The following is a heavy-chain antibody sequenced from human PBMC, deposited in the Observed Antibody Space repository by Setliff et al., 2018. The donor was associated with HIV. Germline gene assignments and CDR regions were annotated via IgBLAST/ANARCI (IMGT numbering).Heavy chain of an antibody. CDR3: ARELMWRGALHYFYYMDV. CDR1: GGTFSSYA. J-gene: IGHJ6*03. D-gene: IGHD1-26*01. V-gene: IGHV1-18*01. Sequence: VASVKVSCKASGGTFSSYAISWVRQAPGQGLEWMGWISPYNGNTNYAPELHGRVTMTTDTSTSTASLELRSLRSDDTAVYYCARELMWRGALHYFYYMDVWGEGTTVTVSS. CDR2: ISPYNGNT.